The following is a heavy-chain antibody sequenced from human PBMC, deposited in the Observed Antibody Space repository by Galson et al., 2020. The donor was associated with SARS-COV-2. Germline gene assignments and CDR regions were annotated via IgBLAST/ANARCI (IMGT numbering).Heavy chain of an antibody. CDR3: ARHGGREYWDFWTGYSTFDY. CDR1: DDSISGSNYY. D-gene: IGHD3-3*01. CDR2: IFHTGSR. Sequence: SEIPSLTCTVSDDSISGSNYYWGWIRQSPGHGLEWIASIFHTGSRYSNPPLESRVTISVDTSNNHFSLKVTSVTAADTAVYYCARHGGREYWDFWTGYSTFDYWGPGTLVTVSS. V-gene: IGHV4-39*01. J-gene: IGHJ4*02.